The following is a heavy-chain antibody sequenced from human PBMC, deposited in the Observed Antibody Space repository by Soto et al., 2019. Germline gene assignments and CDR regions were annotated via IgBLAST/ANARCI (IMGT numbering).Heavy chain of an antibody. CDR1: GGSISSDY. D-gene: IGHD3-22*01. V-gene: IGHV4-59*01. Sequence: QVQLQESGPGLLKPSETLSLTCTVSGGSISSDYWSWIRQPPGKGLEWLSYVYYSGITIYNPSLKSRVSISVDTSKNQFSLKLSSVTAADTAVYYCARRSDITFYHESSVTENWFDPWGRGTLVTVSS. J-gene: IGHJ5*02. CDR3: ARRSDITFYHESSVTENWFDP. CDR2: VYYSGIT.